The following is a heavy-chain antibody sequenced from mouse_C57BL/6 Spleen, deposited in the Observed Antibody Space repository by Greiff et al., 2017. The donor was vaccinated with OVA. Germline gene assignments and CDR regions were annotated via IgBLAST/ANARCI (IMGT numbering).Heavy chain of an antibody. CDR2: IDPSDSET. J-gene: IGHJ1*03. CDR1: GYTFTSYW. Sequence: QVQLQQPGAELVRPGSSVKLSCKASGYTFTSYWMHWVKQRPIQGLEWIGNIDPSDSETHYNQKFKDKATLTVDKSSSTAYMQLSSLTSEDSAVYYCARFGYDNWYFDVWGTGTTVTVSS. CDR3: ARFGYDNWYFDV. V-gene: IGHV1-52*01. D-gene: IGHD2-2*01.